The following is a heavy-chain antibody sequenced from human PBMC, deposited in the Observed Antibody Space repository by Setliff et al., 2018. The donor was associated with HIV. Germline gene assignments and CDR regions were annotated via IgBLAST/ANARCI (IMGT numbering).Heavy chain of an antibody. CDR3: ARVRLELRQYWFDS. CDR1: GGSIPSSTYY. J-gene: IGHJ5*01. V-gene: IGHV4-39*07. Sequence: PSETLSLTCTVSGGSIPSSTYYWGWIRQPPGKGLEWIGNVHFSGSTNYNPSLKRRVTISVDTSKNQFSLKLNSVTAADTAVYYCARVRLELRQYWFDSWGQGSPVTVS. CDR2: VHFSGST. D-gene: IGHD1-7*01.